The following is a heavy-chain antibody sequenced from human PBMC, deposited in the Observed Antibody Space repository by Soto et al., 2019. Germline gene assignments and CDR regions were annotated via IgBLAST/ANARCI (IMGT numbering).Heavy chain of an antibody. CDR3: ARGMARGVTRGWSDP. CDR1: GGSISSGGYY. J-gene: IGHJ5*02. V-gene: IGHV4-31*03. CDR2: IYYSGST. Sequence: QVQLQESGPGLVKPSQTLSLTCTVSGGSISSGGYYWSWIRQHPGKGLEWIGYIYYSGSTYYNPSLKSRVTLSVDTSKNQFSLKLSSVTAADTAVYYCARGMARGVTRGWSDPWGQGTLVTVAS. D-gene: IGHD3-10*01.